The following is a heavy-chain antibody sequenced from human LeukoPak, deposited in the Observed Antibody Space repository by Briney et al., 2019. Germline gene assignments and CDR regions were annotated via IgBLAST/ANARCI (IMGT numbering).Heavy chain of an antibody. CDR3: ARDRGGYCSSTSCHGDAFDI. CDR1: GYTFTGYY. CDR2: INPNSGGT. D-gene: IGHD2-2*01. J-gene: IGHJ3*02. V-gene: IGHV1-2*02. Sequence: ASVKVSCKASGYTFTGYYMHWVRQAPGQGLEWMGWINPNSGGTNYAQKFQGRVTMTRDTSISTAYMEPSRLRSDDTAVYYCARDRGGYCSSTSCHGDAFDIWGQGTMVTVSS.